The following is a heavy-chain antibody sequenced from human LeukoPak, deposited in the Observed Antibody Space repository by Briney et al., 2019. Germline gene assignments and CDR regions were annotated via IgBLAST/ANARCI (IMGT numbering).Heavy chain of an antibody. CDR1: GYTLTELS. J-gene: IGHJ4*02. Sequence: ASVKISCKVSGYTLTELSMHWVRQAPGKGLEWMGGFDPEDGETTYAQKFQGRVTMTEDTSTDIAYMELSSLRSEDTAVYYCATDKETQLALDYWGQGTLVTVSS. CDR2: FDPEDGET. V-gene: IGHV1-24*01. CDR3: ATDKETQLALDY. D-gene: IGHD3-3*02.